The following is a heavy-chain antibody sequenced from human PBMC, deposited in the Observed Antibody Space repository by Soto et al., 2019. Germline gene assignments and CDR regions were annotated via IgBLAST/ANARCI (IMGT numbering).Heavy chain of an antibody. V-gene: IGHV1-46*03. Sequence: GASVKVSCKASGYTFTSYYMHWVRQAPGQGLEWMGIINPSGGSTSYAQKFQGRVTMTRDTSTSTVYMELSSLRSEDTAVYYCARGTYYVFWGVYFGLPCHYMDVGGKGTTVTVSS. D-gene: IGHD3-3*01. J-gene: IGHJ6*03. CDR1: GYTFTSYY. CDR3: ARGTYYVFWGVYFGLPCHYMDV. CDR2: INPSGGST.